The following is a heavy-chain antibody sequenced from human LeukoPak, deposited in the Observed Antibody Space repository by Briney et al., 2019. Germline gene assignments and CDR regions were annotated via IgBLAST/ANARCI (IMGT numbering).Heavy chain of an antibody. Sequence: GGSLRLPCAASGFTFSSYSMNWVRQAPGKGLEWVSSISSSSSYIYYADSVKGRFTISRDNAKNSLYLQMNSLRAEDTAVYYCARDVRYYYDSSGYYRFDYWGQGTLVTVSS. CDR2: ISSSSSYI. D-gene: IGHD3-22*01. CDR1: GFTFSSYS. V-gene: IGHV3-21*01. J-gene: IGHJ4*02. CDR3: ARDVRYYYDSSGYYRFDY.